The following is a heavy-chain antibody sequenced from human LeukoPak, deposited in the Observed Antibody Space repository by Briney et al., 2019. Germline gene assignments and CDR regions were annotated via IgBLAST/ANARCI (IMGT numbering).Heavy chain of an antibody. J-gene: IGHJ4*02. V-gene: IGHV3-23*01. CDR3: TRVGYIDEGIDY. D-gene: IGHD5-24*01. CDR1: GFTFSSYV. CDR2: ISASGGST. Sequence: PGGSLRLSCATSGFTFSSYVMSWVRQAPGKGLEWVSSISASGGSTYYADSVKGRFTISRDNAKNSLYLQMNSLRAEDTAIYYCTRVGYIDEGIDYWGQGTLVTVSS.